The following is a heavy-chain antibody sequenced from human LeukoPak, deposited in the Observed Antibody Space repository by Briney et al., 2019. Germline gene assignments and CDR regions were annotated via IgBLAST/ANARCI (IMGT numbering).Heavy chain of an antibody. D-gene: IGHD2-21*02. J-gene: IGHJ4*02. CDR3: ARGYCCGDCYHYFDY. V-gene: IGHV1-69*13. Sequence: SVKVFCKASGGTFSSYAINWVRQAPGQGLEWMGRIIPVFGTANYAQKFQGRVTITADESTSTAYMELSSLRSEDTAVYYCARGYCCGDCYHYFDYWGQGTLVTVSS. CDR2: IIPVFGTA. CDR1: GGTFSSYA.